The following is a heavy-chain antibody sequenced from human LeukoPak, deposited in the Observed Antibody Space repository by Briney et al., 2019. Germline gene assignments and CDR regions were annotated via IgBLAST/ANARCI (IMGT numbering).Heavy chain of an antibody. D-gene: IGHD5-12*01. CDR3: AKDSMWLLDKDGIDY. J-gene: IGHJ4*02. V-gene: IGHV3-30*02. Sequence: GGSLRLSCAASGFTFSSYGMHWVRQAPGKGLEWVAFIRYDGSNKYYTDSVKGRFTISRDNSKNTLYLQMNSLRAEDTAVYYCAKDSMWLLDKDGIDYWGQGTLVTVSS. CDR2: IRYDGSNK. CDR1: GFTFSSYG.